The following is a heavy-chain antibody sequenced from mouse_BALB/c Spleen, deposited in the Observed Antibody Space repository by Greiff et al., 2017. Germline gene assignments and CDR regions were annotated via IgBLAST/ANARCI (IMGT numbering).Heavy chain of an antibody. D-gene: IGHD2-4*01. CDR2: IDPENGDT. J-gene: IGHJ4*01. CDR3: NAREITGYYAMDY. Sequence: VQLQQSGAELVRPGASVKLSCTASGFNIKDYYMHWVKQRPEQGLEWIGWIDPENGDTEYAPKFQGKATMTADTSSNTAYLQLSSLTSEDTAVYYCNAREITGYYAMDYWGQGTSVTVSS. CDR1: GFNIKDYY. V-gene: IGHV14-4*02.